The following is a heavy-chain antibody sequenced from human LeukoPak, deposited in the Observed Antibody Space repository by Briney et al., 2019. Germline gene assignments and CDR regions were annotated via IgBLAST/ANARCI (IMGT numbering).Heavy chain of an antibody. J-gene: IGHJ4*02. CDR1: GGSISSYY. Sequence: PSETLSLTCTVSGGSISSYYWSWIRQPPGKGLEWIGYVYYSGSTNYNPSLKSRVTISIDTSETQFSLKLSSVTAADTAVYYCARKDSYYYDSRYYWGQGTLVTVSS. V-gene: IGHV4-59*01. CDR2: VYYSGST. CDR3: ARKDSYYYDSRYY. D-gene: IGHD3-22*01.